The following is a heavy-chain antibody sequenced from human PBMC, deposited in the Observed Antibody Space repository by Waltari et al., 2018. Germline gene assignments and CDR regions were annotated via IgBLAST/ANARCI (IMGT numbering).Heavy chain of an antibody. J-gene: IGHJ5*02. CDR1: GFTVSSNY. Sequence: EVQLVETGGGLIQPGGSLTLSCAASGFTVSSNYMSWVRQAPGKGLEWVSVIYSGGSTYYADSVKGRFTISRDKSKNTLYLQMNSLRAEDTAVYYCARTSRAGGSGRWFDPWGQGTLVTVSS. CDR3: ARTSRAGGSGRWFDP. CDR2: IYSGGST. V-gene: IGHV3-53*02. D-gene: IGHD1-26*01.